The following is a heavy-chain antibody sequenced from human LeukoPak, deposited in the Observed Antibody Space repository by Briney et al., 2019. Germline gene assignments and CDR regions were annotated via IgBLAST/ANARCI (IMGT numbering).Heavy chain of an antibody. Sequence: SETLSLTCTVSGGSISSYYWSCIRQPPGRALEGLGYIYYSGSTNYNPSLKRRVTISVDTSKHQFTLKLSSVTAADTAVYYCAREWKEYYYDSSGSVGYYFDYWGQGTLVTVSS. CDR2: IYYSGST. CDR1: GGSISSYY. V-gene: IGHV4-59*13. CDR3: AREWKEYYYDSSGSVGYYFDY. J-gene: IGHJ4*02. D-gene: IGHD3-22*01.